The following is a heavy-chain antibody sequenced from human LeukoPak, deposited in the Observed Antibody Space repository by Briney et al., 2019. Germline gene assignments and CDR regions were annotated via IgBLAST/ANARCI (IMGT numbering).Heavy chain of an antibody. CDR2: ISSSGSTI. J-gene: IGHJ6*04. CDR1: EFTFSSYE. Sequence: PGGSLRLSCAASEFTFSSYEMNWVRQAPGKGLEWVSYISSSGSTIYYADSVKGRFTISRDSAKNSLYLQMNSLRAEDTAVYYCAELGITMIGGVWGKGTTVTISS. V-gene: IGHV3-48*03. D-gene: IGHD3-10*02. CDR3: AELGITMIGGV.